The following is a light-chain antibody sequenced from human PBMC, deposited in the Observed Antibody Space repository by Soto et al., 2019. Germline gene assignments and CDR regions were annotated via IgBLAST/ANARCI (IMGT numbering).Light chain of an antibody. CDR1: QSISDW. J-gene: IGKJ1*01. Sequence: DIQMTQSPSTLSASVGDRVTITCRASQSISDWLAWYQQKPGKAPKILIYDASSLESGVPSRFSGSGSGTEFTLTISSLQPDDFAIYYCQQYKNYYPTFGQGTRVAIK. CDR2: DAS. V-gene: IGKV1-5*01. CDR3: QQYKNYYPT.